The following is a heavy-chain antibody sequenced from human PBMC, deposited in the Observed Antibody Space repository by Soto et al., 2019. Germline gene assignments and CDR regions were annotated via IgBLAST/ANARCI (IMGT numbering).Heavy chain of an antibody. CDR2: ISASGSTI. CDR3: ARDLCRSSSCYERWFDP. J-gene: IGHJ5*02. V-gene: IGHV3-11*01. CDR1: GFTFSDYY. Sequence: QVQLVESGGGWVEPGGSLRLSCAASGFTFSDYYMNWIRQAPGKGREWISFISASGSTIYYADSVKGRFTISRDNAKNSLYLQVNSLRVEDTAVYYCARDLCRSSSCYERWFDPWGQGTLVTVSS. D-gene: IGHD3-22*01.